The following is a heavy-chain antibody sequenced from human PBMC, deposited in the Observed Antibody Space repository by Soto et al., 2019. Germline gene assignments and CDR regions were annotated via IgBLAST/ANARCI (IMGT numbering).Heavy chain of an antibody. D-gene: IGHD1-7*01. J-gene: IGHJ4*02. V-gene: IGHV3-30-3*01. CDR2: ISYDGSNK. CDR3: ARDVTLTGTRSYFDY. CDR1: GFTFSSYA. Sequence: QVQLVESGGGVVQPGRSLRLSCAASGFTFSSYAMHWVRQAPGKGLEWVAVISYDGSNKYYADSVKGRFTISRDNSKNTLYLQMNSLRAEDTAVYYCARDVTLTGTRSYFDYWGQGTLVPVSS.